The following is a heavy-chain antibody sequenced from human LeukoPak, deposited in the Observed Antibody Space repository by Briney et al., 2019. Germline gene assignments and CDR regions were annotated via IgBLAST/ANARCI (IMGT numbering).Heavy chain of an antibody. CDR1: GGTFSSYA. CDR3: ATTPYCSGGSCYGSFDY. J-gene: IGHJ4*02. Sequence: SVKVSCKASGGTFSSYAISWVRQAPGQGLEWVGGIIPIFGTANYAQKCQGRVTITKAESTTTAYMELSVLTSEDTAVYYGATTPYCSGGSCYGSFDYWGQGTLVTVSS. D-gene: IGHD2-15*01. V-gene: IGHV1-69*05. CDR2: IIPIFGTA.